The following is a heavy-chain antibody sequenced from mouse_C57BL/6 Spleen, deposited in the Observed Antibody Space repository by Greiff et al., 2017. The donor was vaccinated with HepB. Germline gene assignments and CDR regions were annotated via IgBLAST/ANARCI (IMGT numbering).Heavy chain of an antibody. V-gene: IGHV1-50*01. CDR1: GYTFTSYW. CDR3: ARRRDWVDY. CDR2: IDPSDSYT. Sequence: QVQLQQSGAELVKPGASVKLSCKASGYTFTSYWMQWVKQRPGQGLEWIGEIDPSDSYTNYNQKFKGKATLTVDTSSSTAYMQLSSLTSEDSAVYYCARRRDWVDYWGQGTTLTVSS. J-gene: IGHJ2*01. D-gene: IGHD4-1*01.